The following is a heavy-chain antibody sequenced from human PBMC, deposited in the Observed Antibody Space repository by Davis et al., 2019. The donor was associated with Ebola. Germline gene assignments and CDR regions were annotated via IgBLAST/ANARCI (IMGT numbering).Heavy chain of an antibody. D-gene: IGHD6-19*01. CDR1: GYTFTSYG. J-gene: IGHJ4*02. Sequence: ASAKVSCKASGYTFTSYGISWVRQAPGQGLEWMGWISAYNGNTNYAQKLQGRVTMTTDTSTSTAYMELRSLRSDDTAVYYCARDHIAVAGTDFDYWGQGTLVTVSS. V-gene: IGHV1-18*01. CDR3: ARDHIAVAGTDFDY. CDR2: ISAYNGNT.